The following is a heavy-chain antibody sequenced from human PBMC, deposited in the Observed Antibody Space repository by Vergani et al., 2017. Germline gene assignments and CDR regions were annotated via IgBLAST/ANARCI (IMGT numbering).Heavy chain of an antibody. Sequence: QVQLVESGGGVVQPGRSLRLSCAASGFTFSSCGMHWVRQAPGKGLEWVAVIWYDGSNKYYADSVKGRFTISRDNSKNTLYLQMNSLRAEDTAVYYCARDGGPAAFDIWGQGTMVTVSS. J-gene: IGHJ3*02. V-gene: IGHV3-33*01. CDR3: ARDGGPAAFDI. D-gene: IGHD3-16*01. CDR2: IWYDGSNK. CDR1: GFTFSSCG.